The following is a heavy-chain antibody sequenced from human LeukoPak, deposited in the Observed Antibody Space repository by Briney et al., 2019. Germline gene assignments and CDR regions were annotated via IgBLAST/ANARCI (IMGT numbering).Heavy chain of an antibody. J-gene: IGHJ4*02. Sequence: PGGSLRVSCAASGFTLSSYAMSWVRQAPGKGLEWVSTISGSATYTYYSDSVKGRFTISGDNSKSTLYLQMNSLRAEDSAVYYCAKDQSVKLAAGMAFDYWGQGTLVTVSS. CDR1: GFTLSSYA. V-gene: IGHV3-23*01. CDR3: AKDQSVKLAAGMAFDY. D-gene: IGHD6-13*01. CDR2: ISGSATYT.